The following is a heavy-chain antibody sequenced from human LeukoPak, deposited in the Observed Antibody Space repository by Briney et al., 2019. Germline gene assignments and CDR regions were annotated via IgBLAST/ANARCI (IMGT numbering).Heavy chain of an antibody. CDR2: INSDGSNT. J-gene: IGHJ4*02. Sequence: PGGSLRLSCAASGFTFSSYWMHWVRQAPGKGPVWVSRINSDGSNTSYADSVKGRFTISRDNAKNTLYLQMNSLRAEDTAVYYGARFLNYCSSTSCYVRVFDYWGQGTLVTVSS. CDR3: ARFLNYCSSTSCYVRVFDY. D-gene: IGHD2-2*01. CDR1: GFTFSSYW. V-gene: IGHV3-74*01.